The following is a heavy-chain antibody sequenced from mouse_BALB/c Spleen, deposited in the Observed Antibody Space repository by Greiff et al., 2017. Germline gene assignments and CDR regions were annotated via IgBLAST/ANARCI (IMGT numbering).Heavy chain of an antibody. V-gene: IGHV1-82*01. CDR2: IYPGDGDT. D-gene: IGHD2-5*01. Sequence: QVHVKQSGPELVKPGASVKISCKASGYAFSSSWMNWVKQRPGQGLEWIGRIYPGDGDTNYNEKFKGKATLTVDTSSSTAYVDLSSLTSEDSAVYYCASSNHHTMDYWGQGTSVTVSS. J-gene: IGHJ4*01. CDR1: GYAFSSSW. CDR3: ASSNHHTMDY.